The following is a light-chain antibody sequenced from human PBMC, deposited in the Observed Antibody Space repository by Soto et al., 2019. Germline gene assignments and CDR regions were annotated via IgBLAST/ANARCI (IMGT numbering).Light chain of an antibody. J-gene: IGKJ1*01. CDR2: WAS. CDR3: QQYYSSPTWT. CDR1: RSVLYSPNNKDY. Sequence: IVMTQSPDSLAVSLGERATINCKSSRSVLYSPNNKDYLAWYQQKPGQPPKLLIYWASTRESGVPDRFSGSGSGTDFTLTISSLQAEDVAVYYCQQYYSSPTWTFGQGTKVEIK. V-gene: IGKV4-1*01.